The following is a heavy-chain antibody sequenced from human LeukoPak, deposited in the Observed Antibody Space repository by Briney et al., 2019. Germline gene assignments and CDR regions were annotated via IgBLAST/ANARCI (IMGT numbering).Heavy chain of an antibody. V-gene: IGHV3-23*01. CDR3: ANGQH. CDR2: ITKNGALT. Sequence: PGGSLRLSCAASGFTFDIYPMSWVRQAPGKRLEWVSAITKNGALTDYAESVKGRFIISRDNSKNTLFLQMNNLRAEDTAVYFCANGQHWGQGTLVTVSS. J-gene: IGHJ4*02. CDR1: GFTFDIYP.